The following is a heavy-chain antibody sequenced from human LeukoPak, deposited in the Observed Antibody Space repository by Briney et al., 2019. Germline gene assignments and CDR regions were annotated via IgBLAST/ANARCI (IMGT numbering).Heavy chain of an antibody. J-gene: IGHJ3*02. CDR1: GFTFSSDF. CDR2: ISGDETYT. Sequence: PGGSLRLSCVASGFTFSSDFMHWIRQAPGEGLMYVSQISGDETYTNYADSVKGRLTISRDNAKNTLYLQMNSLRAEDTAVYYRVREDNAFNIWGQGTLVTVSS. V-gene: IGHV3-74*01. CDR3: VREDNAFNI.